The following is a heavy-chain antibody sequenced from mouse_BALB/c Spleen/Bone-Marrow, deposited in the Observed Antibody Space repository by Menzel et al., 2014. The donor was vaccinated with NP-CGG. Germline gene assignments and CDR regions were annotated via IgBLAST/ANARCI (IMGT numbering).Heavy chain of an antibody. CDR3: ARERPNYFDN. CDR2: IWAGGST. V-gene: IGHV2-9*02. Sequence: VKLVESGPGLVAPSQSLSITCTVSGFSLTSYGVHWVRQPPGKGLEWLGVIWAGGSTDYNSALMSRLSISKDNSKSQVFLKMNRLQTDDTAMYYCARERPNYFDNWGQGTVLTVSS. CDR1: GFSLTSYG. J-gene: IGHJ2*01.